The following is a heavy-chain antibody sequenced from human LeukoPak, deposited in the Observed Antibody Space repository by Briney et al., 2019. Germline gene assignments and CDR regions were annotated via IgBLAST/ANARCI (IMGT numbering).Heavy chain of an antibody. D-gene: IGHD3-22*01. J-gene: IGHJ4*02. V-gene: IGHV3-48*04. CDR2: ISSSSSTI. CDR3: AKDPAAPITMIVAPDY. Sequence: PGGSLRLSCAASGFTFSSYSMNWVRQAPGKGLEWVSYISSSSSTIYYADSVKGRFTISRDNAKNTLYLQMNSLRAEDTAVYYCAKDPAAPITMIVAPDYWGQGTLVTVSS. CDR1: GFTFSSYS.